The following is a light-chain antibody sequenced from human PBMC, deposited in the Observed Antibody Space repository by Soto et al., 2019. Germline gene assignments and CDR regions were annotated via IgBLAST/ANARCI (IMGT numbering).Light chain of an antibody. J-gene: IGKJ1*01. CDR3: QQYNNWVWT. CDR2: GAS. Sequence: EIVMTQSPATLSVSPGERATLSCRASQSVSSNLAWYQQKPGQAPRLLIYGASTRATDIPARFSGSGSGTEFTLTISSLQSEDFAVYYCQQYNNWVWTFGQGTKVEI. CDR1: QSVSSN. V-gene: IGKV3-15*01.